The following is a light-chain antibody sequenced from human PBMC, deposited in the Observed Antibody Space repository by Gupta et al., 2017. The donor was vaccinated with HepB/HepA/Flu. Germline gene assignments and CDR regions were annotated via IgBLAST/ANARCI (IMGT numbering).Light chain of an antibody. CDR2: ENN. CDR1: SSNIGNNY. V-gene: IGLV1-51*02. CDR3: GTWDSSLSVHWV. J-gene: IGLJ3*02. Sequence: QSVLTQPPSVSAAPGQKVTISCSGSSSNIGNNYVSRYQQLPGTAPKLLIYENNKRPSGIPDRFSGSKSGTSATLGITGLQTGDEADYYCGTWDSSLSVHWVFGGGTKLTVL.